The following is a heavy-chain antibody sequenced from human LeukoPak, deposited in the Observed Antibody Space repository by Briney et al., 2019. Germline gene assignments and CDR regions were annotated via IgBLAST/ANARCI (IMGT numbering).Heavy chain of an antibody. D-gene: IGHD2-15*01. Sequence: SETLSLTCTVSGGSISSSSYYWGWIRQPPGKGLEWIGSIYYSGSTYYNPSLKSRVTISVDTSKNQFPLKLSSVTAADTAVYYCATHSWAFNWFDPWGQGTLVTVSS. CDR2: IYYSGST. CDR1: GGSISSSSYY. J-gene: IGHJ5*02. CDR3: ATHSWAFNWFDP. V-gene: IGHV4-39*01.